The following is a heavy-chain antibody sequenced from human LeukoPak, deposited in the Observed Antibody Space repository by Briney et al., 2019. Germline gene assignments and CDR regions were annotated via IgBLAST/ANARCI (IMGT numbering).Heavy chain of an antibody. D-gene: IGHD6-6*01. V-gene: IGHV3-33*01. CDR2: IWYDGSNK. Sequence: GGSLRLSCAASGFTFSSYGMHWVRQAPGKGLEWVAVIWYDGSNKYYADSVKGRFTISGDNSKNTLYLQMNSLRAEDTAVYYCARDIAVSSSLDYWGQGTLVTVSS. J-gene: IGHJ4*02. CDR3: ARDIAVSSSLDY. CDR1: GFTFSSYG.